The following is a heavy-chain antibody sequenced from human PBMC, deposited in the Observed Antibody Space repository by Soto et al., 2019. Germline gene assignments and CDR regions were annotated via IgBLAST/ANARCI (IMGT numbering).Heavy chain of an antibody. Sequence: GGSLRLSCAASGFPFSSYAMSWVRQAPGKGLEWVSAISGSGGSTYYADSVKGRFTISRDNSKNTLHLQMNSLRAEDTAVYYCAKDESRRYYYYYYGMDVWGQGTTVTVSS. CDR2: ISGSGGST. CDR1: GFPFSSYA. CDR3: AKDESRRYYYYYYGMDV. V-gene: IGHV3-23*01. D-gene: IGHD6-6*01. J-gene: IGHJ6*02.